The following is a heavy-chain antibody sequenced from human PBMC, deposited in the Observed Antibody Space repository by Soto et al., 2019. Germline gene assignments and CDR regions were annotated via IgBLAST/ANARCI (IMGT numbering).Heavy chain of an antibody. Sequence: GSLRLSCAASGFTFSSYDMHWVRQATGKGLEWVSAIGTAGDTYYPGSVKGRFTISRENAKNSLYLQMNSLRAGDTAVYYCARAASYCSGGSCYGFDYWGQGTLVTVSS. V-gene: IGHV3-13*01. CDR2: IGTAGDT. CDR1: GFTFSSYD. CDR3: ARAASYCSGGSCYGFDY. D-gene: IGHD2-15*01. J-gene: IGHJ4*02.